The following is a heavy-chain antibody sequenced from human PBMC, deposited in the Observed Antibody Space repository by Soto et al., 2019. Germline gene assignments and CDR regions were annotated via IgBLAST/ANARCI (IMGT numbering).Heavy chain of an antibody. CDR2: IRSKANSYAT. CDR3: TNGLDY. J-gene: IGHJ4*02. Sequence: EVQLVESGGGLVQPGGSLKLSCAASGFTFSGSAMHWVRQASGKGLEWVGHIRSKANSYATAYAASVKGRFTISRDDSKNTAYLQVNSLRTEDTAVYYCTNGLDYWGQGTLVAVSS. V-gene: IGHV3-73*01. CDR1: GFTFSGSA.